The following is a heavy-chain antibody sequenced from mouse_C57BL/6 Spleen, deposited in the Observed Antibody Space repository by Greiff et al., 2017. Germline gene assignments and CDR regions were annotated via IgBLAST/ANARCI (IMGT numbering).Heavy chain of an antibody. V-gene: IGHV5-6*01. D-gene: IGHD4-1*01. Sequence: EVMLVESGRDLVKPGGSLRLSCAASGFTFSSSGMSWVRQTPDKRLEWVATISSGGSYTYYPDSVKGRVTISRDNAKNTLYLQMSSLKSEDTAMYYCAKKTGDWYFDVWGTGTTVTVSS. CDR2: ISSGGSYT. J-gene: IGHJ1*03. CDR1: GFTFSSSG. CDR3: AKKTGDWYFDV.